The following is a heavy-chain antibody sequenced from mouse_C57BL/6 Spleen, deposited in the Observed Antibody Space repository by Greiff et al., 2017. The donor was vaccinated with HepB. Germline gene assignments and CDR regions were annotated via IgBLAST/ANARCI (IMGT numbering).Heavy chain of an antibody. Sequence: DVQLVESGPGLVKPSQSLSLTCSVTGYSITSGYYWNWIRQFPGNKLEWMGYISYDGSNNYNPSLKNRISITRDTSKNQFFLKLNSVTTEDTATYYCASGPGSSFDYWGQGTTLTVSS. CDR2: ISYDGSN. CDR1: GYSITSGYY. V-gene: IGHV3-6*01. D-gene: IGHD1-1*01. CDR3: ASGPGSSFDY. J-gene: IGHJ2*01.